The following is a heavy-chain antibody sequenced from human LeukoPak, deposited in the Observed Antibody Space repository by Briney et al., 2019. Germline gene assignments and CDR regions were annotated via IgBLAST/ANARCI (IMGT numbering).Heavy chain of an antibody. CDR1: GFTFSSYW. CDR2: IKQDGSEK. D-gene: IGHD3-9*01. V-gene: IGHV3-7*03. CDR3: ARDHDILTGPPKYNFDY. Sequence: GGSLRLSCAASGFTFSSYWMSWVRQAPGKGLEWVADIKQDGSEKYYVDSVKGRFTISRDSAKNSLYLQMNSLRAEDTAVYYCARDHDILTGPPKYNFDYWGQGTLVTVSS. J-gene: IGHJ4*02.